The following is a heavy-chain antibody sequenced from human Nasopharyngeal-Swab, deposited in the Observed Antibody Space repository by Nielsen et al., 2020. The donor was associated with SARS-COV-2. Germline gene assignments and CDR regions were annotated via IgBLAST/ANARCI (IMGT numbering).Heavy chain of an antibody. D-gene: IGHD6-19*01. J-gene: IGHJ4*02. Sequence: WIRHPPGKGLEWIGSIYYSGSTYYNPSLKSRVTISVDTSKNQFSLKLSSVTAADTAVYYCARQGGWYFDYWGQGTLVTVSS. CDR2: IYYSGST. CDR3: ARQGGWYFDY. V-gene: IGHV4-39*01.